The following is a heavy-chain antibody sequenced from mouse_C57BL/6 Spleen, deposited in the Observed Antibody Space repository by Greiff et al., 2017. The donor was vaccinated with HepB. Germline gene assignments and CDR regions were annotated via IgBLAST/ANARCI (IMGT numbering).Heavy chain of an antibody. CDR3: TRDGYPLYAMDY. J-gene: IGHJ4*01. CDR2: ISSGGDYI. Sequence: EVHLVESGEGLVKPGGSLKLSCAASGFTFSSYAMSWVRQTPEKRLEWVAYISSGGDYIYYADTVKGRFTISRDNARNTLYLQMSSLKSEDTAMYYCTRDGYPLYAMDYWGQGTSVTVSS. D-gene: IGHD2-3*01. V-gene: IGHV5-9-1*02. CDR1: GFTFSSYA.